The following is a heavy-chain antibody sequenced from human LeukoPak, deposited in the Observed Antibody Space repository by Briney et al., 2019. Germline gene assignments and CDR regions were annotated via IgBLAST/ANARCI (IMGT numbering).Heavy chain of an antibody. CDR3: DRVLGRRNYYYYMDV. J-gene: IGHJ6*03. D-gene: IGHD1-26*01. V-gene: IGHV1-69*06. CDR2: LIPIFGTA. CDR1: ARTFSSYA. Sequence: SVKVSRQTSARTFSSYAISWVRQATGQGLDWIGELIPIFGTANYAQKFQGSVTISADKSTSTAYMELTSMNPEDPTVYYWDRVLGRRNYYYYMDVWGKGTMVTVSS.